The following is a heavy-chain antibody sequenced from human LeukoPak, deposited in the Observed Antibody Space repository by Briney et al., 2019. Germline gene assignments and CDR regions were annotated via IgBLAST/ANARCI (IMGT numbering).Heavy chain of an antibody. Sequence: SETLSLTCTVSGGSISSSSYYWGWIRQPPGKGLEWIGSIYYSGSTYYNPSLKSRVSLSVATSKNQFSLKPSSVTAADTAVYYCARDVTGSGSYPWFDPWGQGTLVTVSS. CDR1: GGSISSSSYY. D-gene: IGHD3-10*01. CDR3: ARDVTGSGSYPWFDP. J-gene: IGHJ5*02. CDR2: IYYSGST. V-gene: IGHV4-39*07.